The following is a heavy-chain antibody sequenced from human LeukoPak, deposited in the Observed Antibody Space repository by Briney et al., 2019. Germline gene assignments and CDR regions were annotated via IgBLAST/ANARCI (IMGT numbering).Heavy chain of an antibody. CDR1: GGSISSYY. CDR3: ARAGYYYDSSGYYSFDY. Sequence: SETLSLTCAVSGGSISSYYWSWIRQPPGKGLEWIGYIYYSGSTNYNPSLKSRVTISVDTSKNQFSLKLSSVTAADTAVYYCARAGYYYDSSGYYSFDYWGQGTLVTVSS. V-gene: IGHV4-59*01. D-gene: IGHD3-22*01. CDR2: IYYSGST. J-gene: IGHJ4*02.